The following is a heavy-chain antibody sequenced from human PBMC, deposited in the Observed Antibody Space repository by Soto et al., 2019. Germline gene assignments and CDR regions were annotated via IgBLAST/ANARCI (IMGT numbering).Heavy chain of an antibody. V-gene: IGHV4-39*01. CDR2: IYYRGNT. CDR1: GDSINSDSYY. CDR3: ARLEGLATISYYFDY. J-gene: IGHJ4*02. Sequence: SETLSLTCSVSGDSINSDSYYWGWIRQPPGKGLEWIGSIYYRGNTYYNPSLKTRVTISLDKSKSQFSLKLNPVTAADSAVYFCARLEGLATISYYFDYWGQGTLVTVSS. D-gene: IGHD3-9*01.